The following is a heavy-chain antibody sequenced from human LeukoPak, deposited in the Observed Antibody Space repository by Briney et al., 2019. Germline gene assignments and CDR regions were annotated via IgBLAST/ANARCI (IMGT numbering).Heavy chain of an antibody. CDR3: ARGDLAMTTVSFDY. V-gene: IGHV3-30*02. CDR1: GFTFSSFG. D-gene: IGHD4-17*01. Sequence: PGGSLRLSCAASGFTFSSFGMHWVRQAPGKGLEWVAFIRYDGSNKYYADSVKGRFTISRDNSKNTLYLQMGSLRAEDMAVYYCARGDLAMTTVSFDYWGQGTLVTVSS. J-gene: IGHJ4*02. CDR2: IRYDGSNK.